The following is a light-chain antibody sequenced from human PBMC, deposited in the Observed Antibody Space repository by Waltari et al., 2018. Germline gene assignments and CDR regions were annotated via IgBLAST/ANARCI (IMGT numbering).Light chain of an antibody. CDR2: SAS. J-gene: IGKJ5*01. V-gene: IGKV1-39*01. CDR1: EGIGYY. Sequence: DIQMTQSPSSLSASVGDRVTITCRASEGIGYYLNWYQQRPGQTPDLLIYSASSLQDGVPSRFTGSGSGTVFTLTISSLQPEDSATYYCQQAYNTLSITFGQGTRLEIK. CDR3: QQAYNTLSIT.